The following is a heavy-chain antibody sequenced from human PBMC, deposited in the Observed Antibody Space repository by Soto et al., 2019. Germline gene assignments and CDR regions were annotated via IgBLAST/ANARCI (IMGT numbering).Heavy chain of an antibody. D-gene: IGHD4-17*01. J-gene: IGHJ2*01. CDR3: ARKEIGSDYLYWYFNL. CDR2: INHSGST. V-gene: IGHV4-34*01. Sequence: SETLSLTCAVFGGSFSGYYWSWNRQPPGKGLEWIGEINHSGSTNYNPSLKSRVTISVDTSKNQFSLKLSSVVYAYAAVYYCARKEIGSDYLYWYFNLWGRGTLVTVSS. CDR1: GGSFSGYY.